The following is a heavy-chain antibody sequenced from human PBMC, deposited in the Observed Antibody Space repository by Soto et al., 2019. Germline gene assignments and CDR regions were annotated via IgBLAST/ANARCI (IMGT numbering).Heavy chain of an antibody. CDR2: INPNSGGT. D-gene: IGHD3-16*01. V-gene: IGHV1-2*04. CDR1: GYTFTGYY. CDR3: ARGDYGDYYYYGMDV. Sequence: ASVKVSCKASGYTFTGYYMHWVRQAPGQGLEWMGWINPNSGGTNYAQKIQGWVTMTRDTSISTAYMELSRLRSDDTAVYYCARGDYGDYYYYGMDVWGQGTTVTVSS. J-gene: IGHJ6*02.